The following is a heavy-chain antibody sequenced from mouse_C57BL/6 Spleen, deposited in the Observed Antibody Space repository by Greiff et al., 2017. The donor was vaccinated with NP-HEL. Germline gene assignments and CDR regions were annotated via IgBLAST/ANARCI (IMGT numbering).Heavy chain of an antibody. J-gene: IGHJ2*01. CDR2: IDPSDSET. Sequence: QVQLQQSGAELVRPGSSVKLSCKASGYTFTSYWMHWVKQRPIQGLEWIGNIDPSDSETLYNQKFKDKATLTVDKSSSTAYMQLSSLTSEDSAVYYCARRGTGTLDYWGQGTTLTVSS. CDR3: ARRGTGTLDY. CDR1: GYTFTSYW. D-gene: IGHD4-1*01. V-gene: IGHV1-52*01.